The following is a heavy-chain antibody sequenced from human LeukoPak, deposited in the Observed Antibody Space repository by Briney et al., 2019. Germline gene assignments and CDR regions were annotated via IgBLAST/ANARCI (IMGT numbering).Heavy chain of an antibody. J-gene: IGHJ3*02. CDR3: ARDYTMTHASDI. Sequence: SETLSLTCTVSGGPMSDYYWSWIRQPPGKGREWIGYIYYTGTTNYNPSLKGRVIISIDTSKHQFSLKLSSVTAADTALYYCARDYTMTHASDIWGQGTLVTVSS. D-gene: IGHD3-22*01. CDR1: GGPMSDYY. CDR2: IYYTGTT. V-gene: IGHV4-59*01.